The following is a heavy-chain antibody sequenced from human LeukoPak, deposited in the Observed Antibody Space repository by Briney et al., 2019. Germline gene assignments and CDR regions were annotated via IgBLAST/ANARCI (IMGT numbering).Heavy chain of an antibody. D-gene: IGHD6-19*01. Sequence: PSETLSLTCNVSGGSISSYYWSWIRQPPGKGLEWIGYIYYSGSTNYNPSLKSRGTISVDTSKNQFSLKLSSVTAADTAVYYCARQAVADLYYFDYWGQGTLVTVSS. J-gene: IGHJ4*02. CDR3: ARQAVADLYYFDY. CDR2: IYYSGST. CDR1: GGSISSYY. V-gene: IGHV4-59*01.